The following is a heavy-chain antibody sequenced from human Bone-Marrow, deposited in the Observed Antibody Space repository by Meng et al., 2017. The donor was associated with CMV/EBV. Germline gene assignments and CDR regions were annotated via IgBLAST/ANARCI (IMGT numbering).Heavy chain of an antibody. CDR1: GGSVSSGSYY. CDR3: ARHIAARGDNWFDP. Sequence: SETLSLTCTVSGGSVSSGSYYWSWIRQPPGKGLEWIGSIYYSGSTYYNPSLKSRVTISVDTSKNQFSLKLSSVTAADTAVYYCARHIAARGDNWFDPWGQGTLVTGSS. J-gene: IGHJ5*02. V-gene: IGHV4-39*01. CDR2: IYYSGST. D-gene: IGHD6-6*01.